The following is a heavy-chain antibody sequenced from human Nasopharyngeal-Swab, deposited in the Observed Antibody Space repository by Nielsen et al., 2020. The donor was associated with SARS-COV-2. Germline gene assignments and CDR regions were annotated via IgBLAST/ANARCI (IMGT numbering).Heavy chain of an antibody. Sequence: GESLKISCAASGFTFSNAWMSWVRQAPGKGLEWVGRIKSKTDGGTTDYAAPVKGRFTISRDDSKNTLYLQMNSLKTEDTAVYYCTMVGHGYCSSTSCRDYYYGMDVWGQGTTVTVSS. D-gene: IGHD2-2*03. J-gene: IGHJ6*02. V-gene: IGHV3-15*01. CDR3: TMVGHGYCSSTSCRDYYYGMDV. CDR1: GFTFSNAW. CDR2: IKSKTDGGTT.